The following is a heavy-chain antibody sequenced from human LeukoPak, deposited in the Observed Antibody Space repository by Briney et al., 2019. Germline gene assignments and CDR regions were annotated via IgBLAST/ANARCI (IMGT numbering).Heavy chain of an antibody. Sequence: ASVKVSCKVSGNALTELSINWVRQAPGRGLEWMGGFDPEEGETIYAQKFQGRVTMTRDTSTSTVYMELSSLRSEDTAVYYCARDWNVGLRASVVNWFDPWGQGTLVTVSS. CDR2: FDPEEGET. J-gene: IGHJ5*02. V-gene: IGHV1-24*01. D-gene: IGHD1-1*01. CDR3: ARDWNVGLRASVVNWFDP. CDR1: GNALTELS.